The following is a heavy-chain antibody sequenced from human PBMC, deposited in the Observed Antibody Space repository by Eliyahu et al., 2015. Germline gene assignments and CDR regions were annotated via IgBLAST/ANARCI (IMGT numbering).Heavy chain of an antibody. Sequence: QVQLVESGGGVVQPGRSLRLSCAASGFTFSXYAMXWVRQAPGKGLEWVAVISYDGSNKYYADSVKGRFTISRDNSKNTLYLQMNSLRAEDTAVYYCARDPIWGSYRPNLKVDYWGQGTLVTVSS. D-gene: IGHD3-16*02. V-gene: IGHV3-30-3*01. CDR1: GFTFSXYA. CDR2: ISYDGSNK. CDR3: ARDPIWGSYRPNLKVDY. J-gene: IGHJ4*02.